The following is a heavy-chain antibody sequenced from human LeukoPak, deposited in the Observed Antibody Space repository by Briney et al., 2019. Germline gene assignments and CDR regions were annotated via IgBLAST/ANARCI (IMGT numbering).Heavy chain of an antibody. CDR3: ARASWVSSADAVR. V-gene: IGHV3-23*01. Sequence: PGGSLRLSCAASGLSFTSFAMSWIRQAPARGPEWVSSPRGDGGTFYADSVRGRFTLSRDDSRNTVYLQVNNLRVEDTAIYYCARASWVSSADAVRWGQGTQVTVSS. D-gene: IGHD3-16*01. CDR2: PRGDGGT. CDR1: GLSFTSFA. J-gene: IGHJ4*02.